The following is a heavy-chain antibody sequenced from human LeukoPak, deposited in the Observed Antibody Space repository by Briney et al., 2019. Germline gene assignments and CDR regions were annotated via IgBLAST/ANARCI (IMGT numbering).Heavy chain of an antibody. CDR1: GGSISSSTYY. V-gene: IGHV4-39*01. D-gene: IGHD6-19*01. CDR3: ARLHSSGWYLDC. J-gene: IGHJ4*02. CDR2: IYYSGST. Sequence: SETLSLTCTVSGGSISSSTYYWAWIRQSQGLEWIGSIYYSGSTYYNPSLKSRVEISVDTSKNQFSLNLNSVTAADTAVHYCARLHSSGWYLDCWGQGTLVIVSS.